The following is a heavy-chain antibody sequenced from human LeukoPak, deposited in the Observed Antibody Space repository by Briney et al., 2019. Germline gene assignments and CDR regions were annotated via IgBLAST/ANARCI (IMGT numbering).Heavy chain of an antibody. J-gene: IGHJ6*03. D-gene: IGHD1-26*01. CDR2: IRSSGSTI. CDR3: ARVTSGSYYVHYYYYMDV. Sequence: GGSLRLSCAASGFTFSDYYMSWIRQAPGKGLEWVSYIRSSGSTIYYADSVKGRFTISRDNAKNSLYLQMNSLRAEDTAVYYCARVTSGSYYVHYYYYMDVWGKGTTVTVSS. V-gene: IGHV3-11*01. CDR1: GFTFSDYY.